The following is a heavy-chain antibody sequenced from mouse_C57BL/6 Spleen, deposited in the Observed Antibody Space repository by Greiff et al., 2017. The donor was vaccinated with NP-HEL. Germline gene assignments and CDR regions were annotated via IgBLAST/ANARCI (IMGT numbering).Heavy chain of an antibody. J-gene: IGHJ4*01. CDR1: GYTFTSYW. V-gene: IGHV1-69*01. D-gene: IGHD1-1*01. CDR2: IDPSDSYT. Sequence: VQLQQPGAELVMPGASVKLSCKASGYTFTSYWMHWVKQRPGQGLEWIGEIDPSDSYTNYNQKFKGKSTLTVDKSSSTAYMQLSSLTSEDSAVYYCARDRAVVAPYAMDYWGQGTSVTVSS. CDR3: ARDRAVVAPYAMDY.